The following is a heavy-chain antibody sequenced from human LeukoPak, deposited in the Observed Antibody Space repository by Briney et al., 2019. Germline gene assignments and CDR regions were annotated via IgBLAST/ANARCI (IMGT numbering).Heavy chain of an antibody. CDR2: MNPNSGST. CDR1: GYTFTSYD. V-gene: IGHV1-8*03. CDR3: ARGRSTGYPYYFEY. D-gene: IGHD5-12*01. Sequence: EASVSVSCKASGYTFTSYDINWVRQAPGQGLEWMGWMNPNSGSTGYAQKFQGRVTITRNTSISTAYMELSGLRSEDTAVYYCARGRSTGYPYYFEYWGQGTLVTVSS. J-gene: IGHJ4*02.